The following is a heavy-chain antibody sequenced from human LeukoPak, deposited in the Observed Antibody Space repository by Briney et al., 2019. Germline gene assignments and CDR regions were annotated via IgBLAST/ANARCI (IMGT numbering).Heavy chain of an antibody. Sequence: SETLSLTCSVSSYSIPSGYYWGWIRQPPGKGLEWIGSINLSGHTYYNPSLKSRVTISVDTSKNQFSLKLSSVTAADTAVYYCARVPGYYGSSPWGQGTLVTVSS. CDR2: INLSGHT. CDR3: ARVPGYYGSSP. V-gene: IGHV4-38-2*02. CDR1: SYSIPSGYY. D-gene: IGHD3-10*01. J-gene: IGHJ5*02.